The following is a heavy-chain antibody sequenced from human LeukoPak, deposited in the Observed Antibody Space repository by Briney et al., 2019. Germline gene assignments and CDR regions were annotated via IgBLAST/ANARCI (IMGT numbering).Heavy chain of an antibody. CDR3: ARGLAGAYRIMDV. D-gene: IGHD6-19*01. CDR2: ISADGTTT. V-gene: IGHV3-74*01. CDR1: GSTFNTYW. Sequence: GGSLRLSCVASGSTFNTYWIHWVRQGPGKGLVWVSLISADGTTTTYADSVKGRFTVSRDNAKNTLYLQMNSLRAEDAAVYYCARGLAGAYRIMDVWGQGTTVTVS. J-gene: IGHJ6*02.